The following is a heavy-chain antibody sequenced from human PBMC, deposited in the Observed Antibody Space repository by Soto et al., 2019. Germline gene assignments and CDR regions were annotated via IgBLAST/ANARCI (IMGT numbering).Heavy chain of an antibody. V-gene: IGHV4-39*01. CDR2: IYYSGST. CDR1: GGSISSSSYY. D-gene: IGHD6-6*01. CDR3: ASSSSFHY. J-gene: IGHJ4*02. Sequence: PSETLSLTCIVSGGSISSSSYYWGWIRQPPGKGLEWIGSIYYSGSTYYNPSLKSRVTISVDTSKNQFSLKLSSVTAADTAVYYCASSSSFHYWGPGILVT.